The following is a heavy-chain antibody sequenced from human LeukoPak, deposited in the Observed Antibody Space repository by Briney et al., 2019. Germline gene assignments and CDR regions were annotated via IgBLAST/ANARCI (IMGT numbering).Heavy chain of an antibody. J-gene: IGHJ6*03. D-gene: IGHD3-10*01. CDR2: XYYSGST. CDR3: ASWVWFGDYYYYMDV. V-gene: IGHV4-59*01. CDR1: XGSISSXX. Sequence: TXXVXXGSISSXXWSWXXQPPGXXXXXXGYXYYSGSTNYNPSLKSRVTISVDTSKNQFSPKLSSVTAADTAVYYCASWVWFGDYYYYMDVWGKGTTVTVSS.